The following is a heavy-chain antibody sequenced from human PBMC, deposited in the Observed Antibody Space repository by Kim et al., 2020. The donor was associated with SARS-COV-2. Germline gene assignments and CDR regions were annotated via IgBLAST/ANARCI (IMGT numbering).Heavy chain of an antibody. Sequence: GGSLRLSCAASGFTFSSYWMHWVRQAPGKGLVWVSRINSDGSSTSYADSVKGRFTISRDNAKNTLYLQMNSLRAEDTAVYYCARGGIVVRGVIHWYFDLWGRGTLVTVSS. CDR1: GFTFSSYW. CDR2: INSDGSST. CDR3: ARGGIVVRGVIHWYFDL. J-gene: IGHJ2*01. V-gene: IGHV3-74*01. D-gene: IGHD3-10*01.